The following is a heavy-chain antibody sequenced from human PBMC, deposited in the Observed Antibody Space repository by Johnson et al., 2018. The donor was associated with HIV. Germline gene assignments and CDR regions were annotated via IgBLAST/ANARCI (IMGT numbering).Heavy chain of an antibody. CDR1: GFTFSYYG. V-gene: IGHV3-30*02. J-gene: IGHJ3*02. Sequence: QVQLVESGGGVVQPGGSLRLSCAAFGFTFSYYGMHWVRQAPGKGLEWVAFIRYDGDNKYYVDSVKGRFTISRDKSKNTLYLQMNSLRAEDTALYYCARSQGGGRILYYAFDIWGQGTMVTVSS. D-gene: IGHD2-8*01. CDR2: IRYDGDNK. CDR3: ARSQGGGRILYYAFDI.